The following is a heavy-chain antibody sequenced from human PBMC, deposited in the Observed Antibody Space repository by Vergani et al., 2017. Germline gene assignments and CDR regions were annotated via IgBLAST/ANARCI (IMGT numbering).Heavy chain of an antibody. J-gene: IGHJ4*02. CDR3: AGPQGTSAYYYGGFDY. CDR1: GFTFTAHG. D-gene: IGHD3-22*01. CDR2: ISSDGGST. Sequence: EVHLLESGGGLVQSGGSLRLSCAASGFTFTAHGLNWVRQAPGKGLEWVSTISSDGGSTYYADSVKGRFTISRDNSKNTLSLQMNSLTAEDTAIYYCAGPQGTSAYYYGGFDYWGQGILVTVSS. V-gene: IGHV3-23*01.